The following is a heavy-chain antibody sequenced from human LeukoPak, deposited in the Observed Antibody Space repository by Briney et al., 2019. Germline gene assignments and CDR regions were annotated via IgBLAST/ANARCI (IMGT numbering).Heavy chain of an antibody. V-gene: IGHV4-59*08. Sequence: PSETLSLTCTVSGGSTSSYYWSWIRQPPGKGLEWIGNIYNNGGTNYNPSLKSRVTISVDTSKNQFSLKLSSVTAADTAIYSCARHSTVNTPLSWFDPWGQGMLVTVSS. D-gene: IGHD4-11*01. J-gene: IGHJ5*02. CDR2: IYNNGGT. CDR3: ARHSTVNTPLSWFDP. CDR1: GGSTSSYY.